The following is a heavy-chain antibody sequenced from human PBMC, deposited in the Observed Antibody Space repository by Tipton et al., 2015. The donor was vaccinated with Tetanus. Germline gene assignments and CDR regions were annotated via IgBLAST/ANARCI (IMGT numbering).Heavy chain of an antibody. V-gene: IGHV3-33*08. D-gene: IGHD3-16*01. J-gene: IGHJ4*02. CDR3: ARERLVGCLGPLDC. CDR2: VWYDGTRR. CDR1: GFTFSTHG. Sequence: SLRLSCAASGFTFSTHGMNWVRQAPGKGLEWVALVWYDGTRRYYTESVEGRFTISRDNSKNTLYLQIDSLRVEETATYFCARERLVGCLGPLDCRDQGFLVSFS.